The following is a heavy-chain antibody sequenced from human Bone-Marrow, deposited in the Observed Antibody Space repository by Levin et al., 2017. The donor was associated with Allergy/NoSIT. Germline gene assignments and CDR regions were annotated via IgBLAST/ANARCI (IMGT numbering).Heavy chain of an antibody. V-gene: IGHV3-23*01. Sequence: PSGGSLRLSCAASGFTFSSYAMTWVRQAPGKGLEWVSSITYTGVTTYFADSVKGRFTISRDNSKNPLFLQMKSLRDEDTGVYFCAKEASSTVFGVVLSTGQSYNGMDVWGRGTTVVVSS. CDR3: AKEASSTVFGVVLSTGQSYNGMDV. J-gene: IGHJ6*02. CDR1: GFTFSSYA. D-gene: IGHD3-3*01. CDR2: ITYTGVTT.